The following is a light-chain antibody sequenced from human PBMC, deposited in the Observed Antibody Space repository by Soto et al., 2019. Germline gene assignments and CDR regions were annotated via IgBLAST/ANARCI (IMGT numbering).Light chain of an antibody. Sequence: EIVLTQSPATLSLCPGERATLSARAIQSVSRYLAWYQQKPGQAPRLLIYDASNRATGIPAKFSGNGSGPDFTLTISSLEPEDFAVYYCQQRSNWPRTFGGGTKVEIK. J-gene: IGKJ4*01. CDR3: QQRSNWPRT. CDR2: DAS. CDR1: QSVSRY. V-gene: IGKV3-11*01.